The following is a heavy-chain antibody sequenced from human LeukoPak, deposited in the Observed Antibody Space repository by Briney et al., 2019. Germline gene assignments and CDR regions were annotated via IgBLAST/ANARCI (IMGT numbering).Heavy chain of an antibody. V-gene: IGHV3-23*01. J-gene: IGHJ4*02. CDR3: ARRVGGANNFDY. D-gene: IGHD1-26*01. Sequence: AGGSLRLSCAASGFMFSSYAMSWVRQAPGKGLEWVSSISGSGGTTYYADSLKGRFTISRDNTKNTLYLQMNSLRDEDTAVYYCARRVGGANNFDYWGQGTLVTVSS. CDR2: ISGSGGTT. CDR1: GFMFSSYA.